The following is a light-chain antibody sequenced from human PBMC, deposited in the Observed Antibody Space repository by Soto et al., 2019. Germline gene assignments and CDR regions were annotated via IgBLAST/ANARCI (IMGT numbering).Light chain of an antibody. V-gene: IGKV3-11*01. CDR3: QQCGSSST. J-gene: IGKJ5*01. CDR2: DAS. CDR1: QSVTTY. Sequence: EIVLTQSTATLSLSPGGVATLSCRASQSVTTYLAWYQHKPGQAPRLLISDASDRAAGVPARFNGTGSGTDFTLTISRLEPEDFAVYYCQQCGSSSTFCQGTLLEI.